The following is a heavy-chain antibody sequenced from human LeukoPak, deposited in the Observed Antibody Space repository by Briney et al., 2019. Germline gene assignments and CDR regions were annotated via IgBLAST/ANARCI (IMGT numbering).Heavy chain of an antibody. CDR2: ISASGLTT. D-gene: IGHD2-2*01. CDR1: GFTFISYA. CDR3: AKEPREYCSRTSCPNWIDA. Sequence: PGGSLRLSCAASGFTFISYAMSWVRQAPGKGLEWVSAISASGLTTYYADSVKGRFSISRDNSKNTLYLQMSSLRADDTAVYYCAKEPREYCSRTSCPNWIDAWGQGTLVTVSS. V-gene: IGHV3-23*01. J-gene: IGHJ5*02.